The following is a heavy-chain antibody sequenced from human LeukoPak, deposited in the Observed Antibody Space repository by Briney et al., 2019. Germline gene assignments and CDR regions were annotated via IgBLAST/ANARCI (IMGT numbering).Heavy chain of an antibody. V-gene: IGHV4-59*01. CDR1: GGSISSYY. D-gene: IGHD5-24*01. J-gene: IGHJ4*02. Sequence: SETLSLTCTVSGGSISSYYWSWIRQPPGKGLEWIGYIYYSGSTNYNPSLKSRVTVSVDTSKNQFSLKLSSVTAADTAVYYCARGDDYFDYWGQGTLVTVSS. CDR2: IYYSGST. CDR3: ARGDDYFDY.